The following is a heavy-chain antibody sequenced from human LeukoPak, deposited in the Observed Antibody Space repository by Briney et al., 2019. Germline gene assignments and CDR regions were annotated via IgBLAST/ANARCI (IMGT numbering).Heavy chain of an antibody. V-gene: IGHV1-18*01. J-gene: IGHJ4*02. CDR1: DYTFTSYG. CDR3: ARIPDSSGYYQYYFDY. D-gene: IGHD3-22*01. Sequence: GASVKVSCKASDYTFTSYGISWVRQAPGQGLEWMGWISAYNGNTNYAQKLQGRVTMTTDTSTSTAYMELRNLRSDDTAVYYCARIPDSSGYYQYYFDYWGQGTLVTVSS. CDR2: ISAYNGNT.